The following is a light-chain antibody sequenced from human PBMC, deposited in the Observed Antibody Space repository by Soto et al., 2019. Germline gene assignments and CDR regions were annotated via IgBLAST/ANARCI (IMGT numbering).Light chain of an antibody. Sequence: EVVLTQSPVTLSLSQRERATLSSRASQSFRGLLAWYQQKPGQAPRLLIYDAYNRATGIPPRFSGSGSGTDFTLTISSLEPEDSAVYYCQQRHMWPITFGQGTRLEIK. CDR1: QSFRGL. CDR3: QQRHMWPIT. V-gene: IGKV3-11*01. J-gene: IGKJ5*01. CDR2: DAY.